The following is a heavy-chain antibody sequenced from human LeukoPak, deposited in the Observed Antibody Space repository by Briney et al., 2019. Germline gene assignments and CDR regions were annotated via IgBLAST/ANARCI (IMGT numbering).Heavy chain of an antibody. D-gene: IGHD3-22*01. V-gene: IGHV4-31*03. CDR2: IYYSGST. Sequence: SQTLSLTCTVSGGSISSGGYYWSWIRQHPGKGLEWIGYIYYSGSTYYNPSLKSRVTISVDTSKNQFSLKLSSVTAADTAVYYCARESIWDDYYDRSGYPGPLDYWGQGTLVTVSS. CDR1: GGSISSGGYY. J-gene: IGHJ4*02. CDR3: ARESIWDDYYDRSGYPGPLDY.